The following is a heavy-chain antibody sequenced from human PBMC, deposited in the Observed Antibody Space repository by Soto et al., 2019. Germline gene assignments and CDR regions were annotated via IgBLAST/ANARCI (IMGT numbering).Heavy chain of an antibody. CDR2: INPSGGST. J-gene: IGHJ6*02. CDR1: GYTFTSYY. CDR3: ARDLKKDIVVVVAATYGMDV. D-gene: IGHD2-15*01. V-gene: IGHV1-46*01. Sequence: GASVKVSCKASGYTFTSYYMHWVRQAPGQGLEWMGIINPSGGSTSYAQKFQGRVTVTRDTSTSTVYMELSSLRSEDTAVYYCARDLKKDIVVVVAATYGMDVWGQGTTVTVSS.